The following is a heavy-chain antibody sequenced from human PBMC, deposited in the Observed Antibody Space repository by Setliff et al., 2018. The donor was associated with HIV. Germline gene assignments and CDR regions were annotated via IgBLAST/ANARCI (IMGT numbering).Heavy chain of an antibody. D-gene: IGHD3-3*01. Sequence: SETLSLTCTVSGGSISSSSYYWGWIRQPPGKGLEWIGSIYYSGSTNYNPSLKSRVTISVDTSKNQFSLKLSSVTAADTAVYYCASNGFWSGYSTILDYWGQGTLVTVSS. J-gene: IGHJ4*02. V-gene: IGHV4-39*07. CDR1: GGSISSSSYY. CDR3: ASNGFWSGYSTILDY. CDR2: IYYSGST.